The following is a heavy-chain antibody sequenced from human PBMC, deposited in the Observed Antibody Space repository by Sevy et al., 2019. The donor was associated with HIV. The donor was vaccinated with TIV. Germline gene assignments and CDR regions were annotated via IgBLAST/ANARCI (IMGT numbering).Heavy chain of an antibody. Sequence: SETSLTCTVSGGSVSSGSYYWSWIRQPPGKGLEWIGYIYYSGSTNYNPSLKSRVTISVDTSKNQFSLKLSSVTAADPAVYYCARYSSSSSHFDYWGQGTLVTVSS. J-gene: IGHJ4*02. D-gene: IGHD6-6*01. CDR1: GGSVSSGSYY. V-gene: IGHV4-61*01. CDR2: IYYSGST. CDR3: ARYSSSSSHFDY.